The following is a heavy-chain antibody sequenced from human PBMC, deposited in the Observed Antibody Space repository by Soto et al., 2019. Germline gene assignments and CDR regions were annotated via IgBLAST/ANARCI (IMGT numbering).Heavy chain of an antibody. Sequence: SETLSLTCTVSGGSVSSGSYYWSWIRQPPGKGLEWIGYIYYSGSTNYNPSLKSRVTISVDTSKNQFSLKLSSVTAADTAVYYCARATMLSVGEVYYLDYWGQGTLVTVSS. CDR3: ARATMLSVGEVYYLDY. J-gene: IGHJ4*02. D-gene: IGHD1-26*01. V-gene: IGHV4-61*01. CDR2: IYYSGST. CDR1: GGSVSSGSYY.